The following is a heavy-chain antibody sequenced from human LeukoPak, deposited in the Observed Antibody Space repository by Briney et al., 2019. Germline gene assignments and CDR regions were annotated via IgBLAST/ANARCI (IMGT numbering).Heavy chain of an antibody. Sequence: GGSLRLSCAVSGFIVSHNYMSWVRQAPGKGLESVSLIYSGGSTYYADSVKGRFTISTDNAENSLYLQMNSLRTEDTAVYYCARDHRWGFDYWGRGTLVTVSS. CDR3: ARDHRWGFDY. D-gene: IGHD7-27*01. V-gene: IGHV3-53*01. CDR2: IYSGGST. CDR1: GFIVSHNY. J-gene: IGHJ4*02.